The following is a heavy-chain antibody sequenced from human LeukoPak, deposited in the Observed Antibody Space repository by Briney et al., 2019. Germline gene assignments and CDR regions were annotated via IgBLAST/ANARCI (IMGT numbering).Heavy chain of an antibody. D-gene: IGHD5-12*01. V-gene: IGHV3-11*06. J-gene: IGHJ4*02. Sequence: GGSLRLSCTASGFSFSDYYTSWIRQAPGKGLEWGSKISSSSSYKNYADSVKGRFTISRDNAKNSLYLQMNSLRAEDTAVYYCARDQEVATTDWGQGTLVTVSS. CDR2: ISSSSSYK. CDR3: ARDQEVATTD. CDR1: GFSFSDYY.